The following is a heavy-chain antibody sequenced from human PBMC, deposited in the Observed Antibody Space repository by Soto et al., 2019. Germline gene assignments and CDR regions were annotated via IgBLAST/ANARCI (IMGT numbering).Heavy chain of an antibody. Sequence: PSETLSLTCTVSGGSISSGDYYWSWIRQPPGKGLEWIGYIYYSGSTYYNPSLKSRVTISVDTSKNQFSLKLSSVTAADTAVYYCARGAMEDCSGGSCSYNWFDPWGQGTLVTVSS. J-gene: IGHJ5*02. V-gene: IGHV4-30-4*01. CDR1: GGSISSGDYY. CDR3: ARGAMEDCSGGSCSYNWFDP. CDR2: IYYSGST. D-gene: IGHD2-15*01.